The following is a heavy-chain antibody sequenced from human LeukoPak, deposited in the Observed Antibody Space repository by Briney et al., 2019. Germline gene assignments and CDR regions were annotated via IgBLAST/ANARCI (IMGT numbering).Heavy chain of an antibody. CDR2: IYYSGST. CDR3: ARVFLYGGNPGQNWFDP. Sequence: SETLSLTCTVSGGSNSSYYWSWIRQPPGKGLEWIGYIYYSGSTNYNPSLKSRVTISVDTSKNQFSLKLSSVTAADTAVYYCARVFLYGGNPGQNWFDPWGQGTLVTVSS. J-gene: IGHJ5*02. CDR1: GGSNSSYY. V-gene: IGHV4-59*01. D-gene: IGHD4-23*01.